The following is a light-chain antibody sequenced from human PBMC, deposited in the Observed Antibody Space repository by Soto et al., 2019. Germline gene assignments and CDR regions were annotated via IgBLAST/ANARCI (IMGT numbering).Light chain of an antibody. Sequence: DIVLTQSPGTLSLSPGEGGTLSCRASQTVSSSYLAWYQQKPGQAPRLLIYGASSRATGIPDRFSGSGSGTDFTLTISRLEPEDSAAYYCQQYGRSPWTFGEGTKVEIK. J-gene: IGKJ1*01. CDR3: QQYGRSPWT. CDR1: QTVSSSY. V-gene: IGKV3-20*01. CDR2: GAS.